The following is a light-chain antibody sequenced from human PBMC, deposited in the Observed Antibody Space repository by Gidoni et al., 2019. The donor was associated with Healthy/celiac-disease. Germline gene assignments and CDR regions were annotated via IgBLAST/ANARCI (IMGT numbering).Light chain of an antibody. Sequence: EIVLTQSPGTLSLSPGDRATLSCRASQSVSSTYLAWYQQKPGQAPRPLIYGASSRATGIPDRFSGSGSGTDFTLTISRLEPEDFAVYYCQQYGSSPNTFGGGTKVEIK. CDR2: GAS. V-gene: IGKV3-20*01. CDR3: QQYGSSPNT. J-gene: IGKJ4*01. CDR1: QSVSSTY.